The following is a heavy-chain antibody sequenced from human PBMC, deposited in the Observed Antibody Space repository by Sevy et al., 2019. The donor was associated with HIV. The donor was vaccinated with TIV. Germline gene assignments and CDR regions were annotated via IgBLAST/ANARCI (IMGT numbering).Heavy chain of an antibody. V-gene: IGHV3-48*02. CDR3: ARSSTGDVFDI. J-gene: IGHJ3*02. CDR1: GFTFSSYS. Sequence: GGSLRLSCAASGFTFSSYSMNWVRQAPGKGLEWVSYISSSSSTIYYADSVKGRFPISRDNAKNSLYLQMNSLREEDTAVYYCARSSTGDVFDIWGQGTMVTVSS. D-gene: IGHD4-17*01. CDR2: ISSSSSTI.